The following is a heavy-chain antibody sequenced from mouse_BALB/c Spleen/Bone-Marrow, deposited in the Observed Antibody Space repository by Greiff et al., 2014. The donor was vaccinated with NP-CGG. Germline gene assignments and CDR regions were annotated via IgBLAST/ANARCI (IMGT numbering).Heavy chain of an antibody. CDR1: GFTFSSYA. Sequence: EVKLMESGGGLVKPGGSLKLSCAASGFTFSSYAMSWVRLSPEKRLEWVAEISSGGSYTYYPDTVTGRFTISRDNAKNTLYLEMSSLRSEDTAMYYCAREGLRRRAAMDYWGQGTSVTVSS. V-gene: IGHV5-9-4*01. J-gene: IGHJ4*01. CDR3: AREGLRRRAAMDY. CDR2: ISSGGSYT. D-gene: IGHD2-4*01.